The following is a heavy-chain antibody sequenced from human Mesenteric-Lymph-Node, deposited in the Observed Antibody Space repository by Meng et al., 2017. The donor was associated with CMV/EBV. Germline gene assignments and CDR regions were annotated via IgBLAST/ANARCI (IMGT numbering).Heavy chain of an antibody. CDR3: ARGASYYGIYFDY. V-gene: IGHV4-39*07. CDR1: GGSISSSSYY. J-gene: IGHJ4*02. D-gene: IGHD1-26*01. CDR2: IYYSGST. Sequence: SETLSLTCTVSGGSISSSSYYWGWIRQPPGKGLEWIGSIYYSGSTYYNPSLKSRVTISVDTSKNQFSLKLSSVTAADTAVYYCARGASYYGIYFDYWGQGALVTVSS.